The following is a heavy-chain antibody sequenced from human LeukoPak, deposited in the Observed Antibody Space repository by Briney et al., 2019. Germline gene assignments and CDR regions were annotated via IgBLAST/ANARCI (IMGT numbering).Heavy chain of an antibody. D-gene: IGHD3-22*01. CDR2: IYYTGST. V-gene: IGHV4-59*01. J-gene: IGHJ4*02. Sequence: SETLSLTCTVSGGSISTYYWSWIRQSPGKGLEWIGYIYYTGSTNYNPSLKSRVTISVDTPKNQFSLKLSSVTATDTAVYYCVRASTWLPFDYWGQGTLATVSS. CDR3: VRASTWLPFDY. CDR1: GGSISTYY.